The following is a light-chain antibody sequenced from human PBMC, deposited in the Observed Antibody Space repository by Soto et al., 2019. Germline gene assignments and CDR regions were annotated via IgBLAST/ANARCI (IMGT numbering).Light chain of an antibody. V-gene: IGKV3-20*01. CDR1: QSVTSNY. CDR2: DAS. Sequence: EIVLTQSPGTLSLSPGERATLSCRASQSVTSNYLAWYQQKPGQAPRLLIYDASARLTGIPDRFSGSGSGTDFTLTISRLEPEDFAVYYCQQFGTSTGYTFGQGTKLEIK. CDR3: QQFGTSTGYT. J-gene: IGKJ2*01.